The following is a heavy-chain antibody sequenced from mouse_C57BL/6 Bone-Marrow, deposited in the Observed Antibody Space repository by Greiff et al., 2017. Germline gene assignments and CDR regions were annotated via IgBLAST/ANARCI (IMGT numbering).Heavy chain of an antibody. CDR3: TTMITTVVAPYYFDY. CDR2: LDPENGDT. Sequence: EVQLQQSGAELVRPGASVKLSCTASGFNIKDDYMHWVKQRPEQGLEWIGWLDPENGDTEYASKFQGKATITADTSSNTASLQLSSLTCEDTAVYYGTTMITTVVAPYYFDYWGQGTTLTVSS. D-gene: IGHD1-1*01. V-gene: IGHV14-4*01. J-gene: IGHJ2*01. CDR1: GFNIKDDY.